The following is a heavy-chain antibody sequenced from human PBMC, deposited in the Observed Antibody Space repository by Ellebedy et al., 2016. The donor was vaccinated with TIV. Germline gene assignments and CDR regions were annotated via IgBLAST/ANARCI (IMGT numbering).Heavy chain of an antibody. CDR1: GFTFSSYS. V-gene: IGHV3-48*01. D-gene: IGHD4-17*01. CDR2: ISGRSNTI. Sequence: GESLKISXAASGFTFSSYSMNWVRQAPGKGLEWVSSISGRSNTIYYADSVKGRFTTSRDNARSSLFLQMNSLRAEDTAVYYCARERIYGDYDFDYWGQGTLVTVSS. J-gene: IGHJ4*02. CDR3: ARERIYGDYDFDY.